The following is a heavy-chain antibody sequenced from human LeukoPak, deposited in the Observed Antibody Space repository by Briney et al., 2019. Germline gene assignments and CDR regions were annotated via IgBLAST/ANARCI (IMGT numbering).Heavy chain of an antibody. CDR2: ISSSSSYI. J-gene: IGHJ4*02. V-gene: IGHV3-21*01. CDR3: ARGRGIAARPGYFDY. Sequence: GGSLRLPCAASGFTFSSYSMNWVRQAPGKGLEWVSSISSSSSYIYYADSVKGRFTISRDNAKNSLYLQMNSLRAEDTAVYYCARGRGIAARPGYFDYWGQGTLVTVSS. D-gene: IGHD6-6*01. CDR1: GFTFSSYS.